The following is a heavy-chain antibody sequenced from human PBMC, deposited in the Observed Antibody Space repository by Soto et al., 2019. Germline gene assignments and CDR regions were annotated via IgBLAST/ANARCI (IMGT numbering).Heavy chain of an antibody. J-gene: IGHJ6*02. CDR2: IIPIFGTA. Sequence: QVQLVQSGAEVKKPGSSVKVSCKASGGTFSSYAISWVRQAPGQGLEWMGGIIPIFGTANYAQKFQGRVTITADESTSTAYMELSSLRSEVTAVYYCARDELGYYYDSSGLYGMDVWGQGTTVTVSS. CDR1: GGTFSSYA. CDR3: ARDELGYYYDSSGLYGMDV. D-gene: IGHD3-22*01. V-gene: IGHV1-69*01.